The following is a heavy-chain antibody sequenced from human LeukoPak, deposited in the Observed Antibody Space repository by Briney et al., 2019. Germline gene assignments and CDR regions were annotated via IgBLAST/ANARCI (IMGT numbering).Heavy chain of an antibody. CDR3: AKDPIGSMTVTTNY. Sequence: GGSLRLSCAASGFTFSNYAMSWVRQSPGKGLEWVSAISGSGGSTYYADSVKGRFTISRDNSKNTLYLQMNSLRAEDTAVYYCAKDPIGSMTVTTNYWGQGTLVTVSS. J-gene: IGHJ4*02. V-gene: IGHV3-23*01. CDR1: GFTFSNYA. CDR2: ISGSGGST. D-gene: IGHD4-17*01.